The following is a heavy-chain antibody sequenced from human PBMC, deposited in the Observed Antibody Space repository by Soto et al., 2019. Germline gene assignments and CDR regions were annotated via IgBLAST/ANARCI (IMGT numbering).Heavy chain of an antibody. J-gene: IGHJ4*02. CDR1: LFIVSTIY. CDR2: IYADGRT. Sequence: SLRVSCSSSLFIVSTIYMSWVRQAPGKGLEWVSTIYADGRTYYADSVKGRFTMSRDDVKNTLFLQMNSLRVEDTAVYYCARDIEYCGQGTLVTVSS. V-gene: IGHV3-66*01. CDR3: ARDIEY.